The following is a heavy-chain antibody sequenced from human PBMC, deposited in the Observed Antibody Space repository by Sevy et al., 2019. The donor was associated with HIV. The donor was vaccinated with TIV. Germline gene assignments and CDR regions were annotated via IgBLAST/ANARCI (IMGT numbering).Heavy chain of an antibody. D-gene: IGHD6-13*01. V-gene: IGHV3-74*01. CDR1: GFTFSNYW. J-gene: IGHJ4*02. Sequence: GESLKISCAASGFTFSNYWMHWVRQAPGKGLVWVSRVNSDGTSTTYADSVKGRFTISRDNAKNTLCLQMSSLRAEDKAVYYCCAAKSWEDYWGQGNLGTVFS. CDR3: CAAKSWEDY. CDR2: VNSDGTST.